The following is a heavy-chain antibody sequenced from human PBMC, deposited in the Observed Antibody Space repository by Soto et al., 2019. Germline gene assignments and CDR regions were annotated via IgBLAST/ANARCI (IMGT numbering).Heavy chain of an antibody. J-gene: IGHJ4*01. CDR1: GGSISSYY. V-gene: IGHV4-59*01. CDR3: ARAMGYFDY. CDR2: IYYSGST. D-gene: IGHD2-8*01. Sequence: SETLSLTCTVSGGSISSYYWSWIRQPPGKGLEWIGYIYYSGSTNYNPSLKSRVTISVDTSKNQFSLKLSSVTAADTAVYYCARAMGYFDYWGQGTLVTVSS.